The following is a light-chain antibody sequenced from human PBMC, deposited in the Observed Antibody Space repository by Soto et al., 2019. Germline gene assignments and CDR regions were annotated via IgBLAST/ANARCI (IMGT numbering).Light chain of an antibody. J-gene: IGKJ1*01. CDR1: QTISSTY. CDR2: GAS. Sequence: EIVLTQSPGTLSLSPGERATLSCRASQTISSTYLAWYQQKPGQAPRLLIYGASSRATGIPDRFSGSGSGTDFTLTISRLEPEDFAVYYCKQYGSSVTWTFGQGTKVEIK. CDR3: KQYGSSVTWT. V-gene: IGKV3-20*01.